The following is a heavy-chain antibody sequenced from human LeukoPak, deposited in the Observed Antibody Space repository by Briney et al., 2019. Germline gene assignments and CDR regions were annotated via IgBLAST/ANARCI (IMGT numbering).Heavy chain of an antibody. D-gene: IGHD2-2*01. J-gene: IGHJ4*02. CDR1: GYTFTSYD. V-gene: IGHV1-2*02. CDR2: INPNSGGT. CDR3: ARDSRIGSTSCYDY. Sequence: ASVKVSCKASGYTFTSYDINWVRQAPGQGLEWMGWINPNSGGTNYAQKFQGRVTMTRDTSISTAYMELSRLRSDDTAVYYCARDSRIGSTSCYDYWGQGTLVTVSS.